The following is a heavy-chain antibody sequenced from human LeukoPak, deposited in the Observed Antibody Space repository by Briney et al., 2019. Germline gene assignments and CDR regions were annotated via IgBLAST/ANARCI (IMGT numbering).Heavy chain of an antibody. V-gene: IGHV1-2*02. CDR1: GYTFTGYY. J-gene: IGHJ4*02. CDR2: INPNSGGT. Sequence: ASVKVSFKASGYTFTGYYIPWVRQAPGQGVEWMGLINPNSGGTNYAQKFQGRVTMTRDTSISTAYMELSRLRSDDTAVYYCARRKGAAAGRLRYYFDYWGQGTLVTVSS. CDR3: ARRKGAAAGRLRYYFDY. D-gene: IGHD6-13*01.